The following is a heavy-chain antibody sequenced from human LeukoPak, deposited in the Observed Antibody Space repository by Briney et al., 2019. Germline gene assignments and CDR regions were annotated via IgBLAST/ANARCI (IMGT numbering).Heavy chain of an antibody. Sequence: SETLSLTCNVSGGSINSYHWSWIRQPAGEGLEWIRRLYSSGSFNYNPSLKSRVSMSVDTSKNQFSLKLTSVTAADTAVYFCARGGKATVVTLWGPGILVTVS. CDR3: ARGGKATVVTL. J-gene: IGHJ4*02. D-gene: IGHD4-23*01. V-gene: IGHV4-4*07. CDR1: GGSINSYH. CDR2: LYSSGSF.